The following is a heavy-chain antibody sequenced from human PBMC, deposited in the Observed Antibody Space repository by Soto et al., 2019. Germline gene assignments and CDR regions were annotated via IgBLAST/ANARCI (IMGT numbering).Heavy chain of an antibody. D-gene: IGHD1-7*01. V-gene: IGHV1-18*01. CDR1: GYTFTSYC. CDR3: ERDAVGITGTTRYYYGMDV. CDR2: ISAYNGNT. Sequence: QVQLVQSGDEVKKPGASVKVSCKASGYTFTSYCISWVRQAPGQGLEWMGWISAYNGNTNYAHKLQGRVTMTTDTSTSTAYMELRILRSDDTAVYYCERDAVGITGTTRYYYGMDVWGQGTTVTVSS. J-gene: IGHJ6*02.